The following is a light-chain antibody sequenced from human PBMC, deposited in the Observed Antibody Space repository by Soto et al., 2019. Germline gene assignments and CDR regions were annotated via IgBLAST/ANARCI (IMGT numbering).Light chain of an antibody. Sequence: QSVLTQAPSASGTPGQRVTISCSGSNSNIGGNSVSWYHHLPGTAPKLFIFNNSQRPSGVPDRFSGSKSGTSASLAISGLQSEDEADYYCASWDDSLNGHWVFGGGTKVTVL. CDR2: NNS. V-gene: IGLV1-44*01. CDR3: ASWDDSLNGHWV. CDR1: NSNIGGNS. J-gene: IGLJ3*02.